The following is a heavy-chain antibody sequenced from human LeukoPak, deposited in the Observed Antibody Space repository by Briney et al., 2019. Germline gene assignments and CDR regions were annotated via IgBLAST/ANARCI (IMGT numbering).Heavy chain of an antibody. V-gene: IGHV4-39*07. Sequence: SETLSLTCTVSGGSISNSSYYWGWIRQPPGKGLEWIGSIYYSGSTYYNPSLKSRATISVDTSKDQFSLKLSSVTAADTAVYYCVRGRYSSGWFKDKNWFDPWGQGIPVTVSS. CDR2: IYYSGST. D-gene: IGHD6-19*01. J-gene: IGHJ5*02. CDR3: VRGRYSSGWFKDKNWFDP. CDR1: GGSISNSSYY.